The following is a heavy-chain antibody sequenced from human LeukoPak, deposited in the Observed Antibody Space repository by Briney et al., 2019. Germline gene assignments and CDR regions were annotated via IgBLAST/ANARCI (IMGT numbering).Heavy chain of an antibody. CDR3: ASAPVVTATRPTD. J-gene: IGHJ4*02. V-gene: IGHV1-46*01. D-gene: IGHD2-21*02. CDR1: GYTFTSYY. CDR2: INPGGDST. Sequence: ASVKVSCKASGYTFTSYYMHWVRQAPGQGLEWMGIINPGGDSTSYAQKFQGRVTMTRDTSTSTVYMELSSLRSEDTAVYYCASAPVVTATRPTDWGQGTLVTVSS.